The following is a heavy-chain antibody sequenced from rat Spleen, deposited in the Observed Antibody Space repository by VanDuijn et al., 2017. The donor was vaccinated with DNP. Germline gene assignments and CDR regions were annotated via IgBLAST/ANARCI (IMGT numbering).Heavy chain of an antibody. CDR2: ISYDGSST. CDR1: GFTFSDYY. Sequence: EVQLVESDGGLVQPGRSLKLSCAASGFTFSDYYMAWVRQAPTKGLEWVATISYDGSSTYYRDSVKGRFTISINNAKSTLYLQMESLRSEDTATYYCARHVIDYWGQGVMVTVSS. J-gene: IGHJ2*01. CDR3: ARHVIDY. V-gene: IGHV5-29*01.